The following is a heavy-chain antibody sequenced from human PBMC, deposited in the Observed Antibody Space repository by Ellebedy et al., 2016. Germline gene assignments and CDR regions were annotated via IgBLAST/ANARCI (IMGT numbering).Heavy chain of an antibody. CDR2: ISDDGSNE. V-gene: IGHV3-30*18. D-gene: IGHD1-14*01. Sequence: GESLKISXAASGFTFSRYGIHWVRQVPGEGLEWVALISDDGSNEYYTDSVKGRFTVSRDSSKFRVYLQMNSLKVEDTAVYYCAKVRSPDFYKNHGLDVWGQGTTVTVSS. CDR3: AKVRSPDFYKNHGLDV. CDR1: GFTFSRYG. J-gene: IGHJ6*02.